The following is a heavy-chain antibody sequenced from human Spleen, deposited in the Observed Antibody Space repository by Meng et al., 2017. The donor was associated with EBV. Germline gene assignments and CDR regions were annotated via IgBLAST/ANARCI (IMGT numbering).Heavy chain of an antibody. CDR2: LSVSGGSR. Sequence: LGSGGGLVHPGGSLRRACAASGFSFSDWAMTWVRQPPGKGLEWVSTLSVSGGSRYADSVQGRFIISRDISKNTLYLQMNSLRAEDTALYFCASHRGHWGQGTLVTVSS. V-gene: IGHV3-23*01. D-gene: IGHD3-16*02. J-gene: IGHJ4*02. CDR3: ASHRGH. CDR1: GFSFSDWA.